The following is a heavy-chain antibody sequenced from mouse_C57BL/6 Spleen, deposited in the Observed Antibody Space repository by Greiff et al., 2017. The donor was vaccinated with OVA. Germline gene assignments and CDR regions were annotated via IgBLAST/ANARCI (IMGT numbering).Heavy chain of an antibody. CDR1: GYTFTDYY. J-gene: IGHJ3*01. V-gene: IGHV1-26*01. D-gene: IGHD3-2*02. CDR3: ARKTAQATWFAY. CDR2: INPNNGGT. Sequence: EVKLQQSGPELVKPGASVKISCKASGYTFTDYYMNWVKQSHGKSLEWIGDINPNNGGTSYNQKFKGKATLTVDKSSSTAYMELRSLTSEDSAVYYCARKTAQATWFAYWGQGTLVTVSA.